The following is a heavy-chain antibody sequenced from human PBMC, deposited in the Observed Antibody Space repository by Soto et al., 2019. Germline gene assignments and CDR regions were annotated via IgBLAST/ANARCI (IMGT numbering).Heavy chain of an antibody. V-gene: IGHV3-48*03. J-gene: IGHJ4*02. CDR1: GFTFIRYE. D-gene: IGHD3-3*01. Sequence: PGGSLRLSCAASGFTFIRYEMNWVRQAPGKGLEWVSYISSSGSTIYYADSVEGRFTISRDNTKNSVFLQMNSLRAEDTAIYYCVREELSGYLDYWGQGTLVTVS. CDR3: VREELSGYLDY. CDR2: ISSSGSTI.